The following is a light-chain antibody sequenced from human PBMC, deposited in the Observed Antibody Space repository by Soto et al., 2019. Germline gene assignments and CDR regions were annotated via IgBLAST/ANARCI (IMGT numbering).Light chain of an antibody. CDR1: QSVGSNY. CDR2: GAS. CDR3: QQYGYSPIT. Sequence: EFVLTQSPGTLSSSPGERATLSCRASQSVGSNYLAWYQQKPGQAPRLLIYGASSRATGVADRFSGSGSGTDFTLTISRLEPEDFALYYCQQYGYSPITFGQGTRLEI. V-gene: IGKV3-20*01. J-gene: IGKJ5*01.